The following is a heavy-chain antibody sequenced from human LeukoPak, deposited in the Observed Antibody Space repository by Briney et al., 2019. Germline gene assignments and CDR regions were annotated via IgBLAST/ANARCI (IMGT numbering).Heavy chain of an antibody. Sequence: GASVKVSCKASGYTFTSYGISWVRQAPGQGLEWMEWISAYNGNTNYAQKLQGRVTMTTDTSTSTAYMELRSLRSDDTAVYYCARSADRRDGYKIPRDFDYWGQGTLVTVSS. CDR1: GYTFTSYG. J-gene: IGHJ4*02. D-gene: IGHD5-24*01. CDR3: ARSADRRDGYKIPRDFDY. CDR2: ISAYNGNT. V-gene: IGHV1-18*01.